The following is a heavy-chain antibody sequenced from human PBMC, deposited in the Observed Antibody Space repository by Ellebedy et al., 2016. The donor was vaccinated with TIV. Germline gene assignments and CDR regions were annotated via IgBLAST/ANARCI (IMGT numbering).Heavy chain of an antibody. D-gene: IGHD1/OR15-1a*01. Sequence: ASVKVSCKVSGYTLTELSMHWVRQAPGKGLEWMGGFDPEDGETTYAQKFQGRVTMTEDTSTDTAYMELSSLRSEDTAVYYCARAILPQTTNNWFDPWGQGTLVTVSS. CDR1: GYTLTELS. J-gene: IGHJ5*02. V-gene: IGHV1-24*01. CDR2: FDPEDGET. CDR3: ARAILPQTTNNWFDP.